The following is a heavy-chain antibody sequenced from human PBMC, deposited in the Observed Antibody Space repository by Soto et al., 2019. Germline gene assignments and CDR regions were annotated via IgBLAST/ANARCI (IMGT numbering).Heavy chain of an antibody. CDR2: IRHDGRET. CDR3: ARDPLTFRLYVLDC. D-gene: IGHD3-16*01. V-gene: IGHV3-7*01. CDR1: GFTFSPYW. J-gene: IGHJ4*02. Sequence: EVQLVQSGGGLVQPGGSLRLSCEASGFTFSPYWMTWVRQAPGKGLEWVANIRHDGRETYYADSVKGRFTISRDNANNSLSLQMNGLTIEDTGVYYCARDPLTFRLYVLDCLGQGVLATVSS.